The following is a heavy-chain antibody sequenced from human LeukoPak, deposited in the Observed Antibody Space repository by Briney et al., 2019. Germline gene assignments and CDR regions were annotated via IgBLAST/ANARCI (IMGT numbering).Heavy chain of an antibody. CDR2: ISSSGSTI. CDR3: AREVVAATDAFDI. Sequence: AGGSLRLSCAASGFTFSSYAMSWVRQAPGKGLEWVSYISSSGSTIYYADSVKGRFTISRDNAKNSLYLQMNSLRAEDTAVYYCAREVVAATDAFDIWGQGTMVTVSS. CDR1: GFTFSSYA. J-gene: IGHJ3*02. V-gene: IGHV3-48*03. D-gene: IGHD2-15*01.